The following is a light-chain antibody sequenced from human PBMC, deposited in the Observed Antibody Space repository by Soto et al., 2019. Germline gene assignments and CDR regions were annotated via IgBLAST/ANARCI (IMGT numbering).Light chain of an antibody. Sequence: EIVLTQSPATLSLSPGERATLSCRASQSVNSYLAWYQQKPGQAPRLLIYDASNRATGIPARFSGSGSGTDFTLTISSLEPEDFAVYYCQHRSNWHITFGQGTRLEIK. CDR1: QSVNSY. CDR3: QHRSNWHIT. CDR2: DAS. V-gene: IGKV3-11*01. J-gene: IGKJ5*01.